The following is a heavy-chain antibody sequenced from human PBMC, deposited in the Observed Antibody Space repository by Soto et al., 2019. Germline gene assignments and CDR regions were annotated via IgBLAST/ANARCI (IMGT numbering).Heavy chain of an antibody. CDR1: GYTLSAFS. Sequence: ALVNVFRKLSGYTLSAFSMHWVRQDPGKWLQWMGGFDPEEGETIYAQKFQGRATMTEQTATATAYMERSSLRSEDTAVYYCATENFWSGLTDFDPWGQGTLVTVSS. V-gene: IGHV1-24*01. CDR3: ATENFWSGLTDFDP. D-gene: IGHD3-3*01. J-gene: IGHJ5*02. CDR2: FDPEEGET.